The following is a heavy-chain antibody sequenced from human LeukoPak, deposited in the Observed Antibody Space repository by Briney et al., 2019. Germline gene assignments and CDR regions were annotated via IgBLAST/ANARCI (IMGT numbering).Heavy chain of an antibody. Sequence: GGSLRLSCVASGFTFSNAWMNWVRQAPGKGLEWVGRIKSKPDGGTTDYAAPVKGRITISRDDSKNTVYLQMNSLKTEDTGVYYCSTGGYFFDYWGQGTLVTVSS. CDR2: IKSKPDGGTT. V-gene: IGHV3-15*01. CDR3: STGGYFFDY. CDR1: GFTFSNAW. J-gene: IGHJ4*02.